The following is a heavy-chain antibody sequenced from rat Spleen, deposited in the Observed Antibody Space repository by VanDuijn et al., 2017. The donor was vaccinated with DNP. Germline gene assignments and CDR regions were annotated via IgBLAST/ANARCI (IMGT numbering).Heavy chain of an antibody. V-gene: IGHV5-25*01. J-gene: IGHJ2*01. D-gene: IGHD1-11*01. CDR2: ITISGSRT. CDR3: ARHGDYGGYYFDY. CDR1: GFTFSNYY. Sequence: VQLVESGGGLVQPGRSLKLSCAASGFTFSNYYMAWVRQAPKKGLEWVATITISGSRTYYPDSVKGRFTVSRDDAKSSLYLEMNSLRSDDTSAYYCARHGDYGGYYFDYWGQGVMVTVSS.